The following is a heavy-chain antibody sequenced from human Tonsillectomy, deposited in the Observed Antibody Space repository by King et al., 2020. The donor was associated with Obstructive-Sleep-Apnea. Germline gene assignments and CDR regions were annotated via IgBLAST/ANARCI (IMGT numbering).Heavy chain of an antibody. CDR3: ARDKRPGDDILTGYSPYYYYYGMDV. Sequence: VQLVESGSELKKPGASVKVSCKASGYTFTSYAMNWVRQAPGQGLEWMGWINTNTGNPTYAQGFTGRFVFSLDTSVSTAYLQISSLKAEDTAVYYCARDKRPGDDILTGYSPYYYYYGMDVWGQGTTVTVSS. D-gene: IGHD3-9*01. J-gene: IGHJ6*02. CDR1: GYTFTSYA. CDR2: INTNTGNP. V-gene: IGHV7-4-1*02.